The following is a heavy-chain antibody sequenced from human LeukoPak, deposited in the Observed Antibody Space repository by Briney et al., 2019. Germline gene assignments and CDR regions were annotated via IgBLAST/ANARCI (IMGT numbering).Heavy chain of an antibody. CDR3: ARGPYGDYDDY. V-gene: IGHV1-69*01. CDR1: GGTFSSYA. CDR2: IIPIFGTA. J-gene: IGHJ4*02. Sequence: GASVKVSCKASGGTFSSYAISWVRQAPGQGLEWMGGIIPIFGTANYAQKFQGRVTITADESTSTAYTELSSLRSEDTAVYYCARGPYGDYDDYWGQGTLVTVSS. D-gene: IGHD4-17*01.